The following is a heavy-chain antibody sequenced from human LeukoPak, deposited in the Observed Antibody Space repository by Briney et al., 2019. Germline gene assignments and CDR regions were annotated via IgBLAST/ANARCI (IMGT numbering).Heavy chain of an antibody. D-gene: IGHD3-3*01. V-gene: IGHV5-51*01. CDR2: IYPGDSDT. CDR1: GYSFTNYW. J-gene: IGHJ4*02. Sequence: GESLKISCKGSGYSFTNYWIVWVRQMPGKGLEWMGIIYPGDSDTRYSPSFQGQVTISADKSISTAYLQWSSLKASDTAMYYCARRSVFWSGRPRAFFDYWGQGTLVTVSS. CDR3: ARRSVFWSGRPRAFFDY.